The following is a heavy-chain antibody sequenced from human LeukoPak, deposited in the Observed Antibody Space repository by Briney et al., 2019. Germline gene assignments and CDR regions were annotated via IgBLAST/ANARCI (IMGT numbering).Heavy chain of an antibody. CDR1: GFTFSNAW. V-gene: IGHV3-15*01. J-gene: IGHJ4*02. CDR3: ARDTSTDYYDSSGYYYEGLFDY. CDR2: IKSKTDGGTT. Sequence: GGSLRLSCAASGFTFSNAWMSWVRQAPGKGLEWVGRIKSKTDGGTTDYAAPVKGRFTISRDNSKNTLYLQMNSLRAEDTAVYYCARDTSTDYYDSSGYYYEGLFDYWGQGTLVTVSS. D-gene: IGHD3-22*01.